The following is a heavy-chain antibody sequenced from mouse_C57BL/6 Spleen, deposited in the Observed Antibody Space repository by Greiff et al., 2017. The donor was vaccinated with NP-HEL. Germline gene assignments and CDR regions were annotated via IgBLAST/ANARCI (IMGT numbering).Heavy chain of an antibody. CDR3: ARDPYSNLYYYAMDY. V-gene: IGHV1-76*01. Sequence: QVQLQQSGAELVRPGASVKLSCKASGYTFTDYYINWVKQRPGQGLEWIARIYPGSGNTYYNEKFKGKATLTAEKSSSTAYMQLSSLTSEDSAVYFCARDPYSNLYYYAMDYWGQGTSVTVSS. D-gene: IGHD2-5*01. CDR1: GYTFTDYY. J-gene: IGHJ4*01. CDR2: IYPGSGNT.